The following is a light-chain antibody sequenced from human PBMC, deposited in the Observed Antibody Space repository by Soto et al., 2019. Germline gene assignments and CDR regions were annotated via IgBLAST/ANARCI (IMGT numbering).Light chain of an antibody. CDR3: QQYGSSEII. J-gene: IGKJ5*01. Sequence: EIVLTQSQATLSVSPGERATLSCRASQSVSSNLAWYQQKPGQAPRLLIYDISSRATGIPDRFSGSVSGTDFTLTITRLEPEDFAVFYCQQYGSSEIIFGQGTRLEIK. CDR1: QSVSSN. CDR2: DIS. V-gene: IGKV3-20*01.